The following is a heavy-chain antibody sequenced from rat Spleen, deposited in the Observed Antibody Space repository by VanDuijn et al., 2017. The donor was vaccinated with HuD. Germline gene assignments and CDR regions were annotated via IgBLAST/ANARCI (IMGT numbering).Heavy chain of an antibody. V-gene: IGHV5-31*01. CDR3: ARHYGGYSEYVMDA. CDR1: GFTFNNYW. CDR2: ITNTGGST. D-gene: IGHD1-11*01. J-gene: IGHJ2*01. Sequence: EVQLVESGGGLVQPGRSLKLSCVASGFTFNNYWMTWIRQAPGKGLEWFASITNTGGSTYYRDSVKGRFTISRDNPKSTIYRQMDSLRSEDTATYYCARHYGGYSEYVMDAWGQGVMVTVSS.